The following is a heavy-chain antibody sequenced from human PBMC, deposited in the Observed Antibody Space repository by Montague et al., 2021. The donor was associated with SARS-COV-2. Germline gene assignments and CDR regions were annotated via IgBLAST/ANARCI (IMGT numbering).Heavy chain of an antibody. Sequence: SETLSLTCTVSGVSISSAHYCWGWVRQTPGKGLEWIGNIFYDGTSRPNPSLNSRVTISVDTSKSQLSLRLSFVTAADTAVYFRARHKAWNLAPYYFDYWGQGTVVTVSS. J-gene: IGHJ4*02. CDR1: GVSISSAHYC. CDR2: IFYDGTS. CDR3: ARHKAWNLAPYYFDY. V-gene: IGHV4-39*01. D-gene: IGHD1-7*01.